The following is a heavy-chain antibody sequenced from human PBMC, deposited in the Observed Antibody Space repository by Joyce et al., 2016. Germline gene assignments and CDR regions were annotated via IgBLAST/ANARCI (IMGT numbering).Heavy chain of an antibody. CDR1: GGSLSGYH. J-gene: IGHJ5*02. D-gene: IGHD3-10*01. Sequence: QVQLQQWGAGLLKPSETLSLTCAVYGGSLSGYHWSWIRQSPGKGLEWIGEIHDNGSTNYNPSLKTRVTISVDTSKNQFSLKLTSATAADTAVYYCARGTRITMVRGVRSDWFDPWGQGTQVTVSS. CDR2: IHDNGST. V-gene: IGHV4-34*01. CDR3: ARGTRITMVRGVRSDWFDP.